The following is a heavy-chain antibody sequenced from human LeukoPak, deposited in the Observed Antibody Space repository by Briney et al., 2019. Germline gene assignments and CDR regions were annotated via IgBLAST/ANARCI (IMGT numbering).Heavy chain of an antibody. D-gene: IGHD3-22*01. J-gene: IGHJ4*02. CDR2: ISAYNGNT. Sequence: ASVKVSCKASGYTFTSYGISWVRQAPGQGLEWMGWISAYNGNTNYAQKLQCRVTMTTDTSTSTAYMELRSLRSDDTAVYYCARVPNYYDSSGSIDYWGQGTLVTVSS. V-gene: IGHV1-18*01. CDR1: GYTFTSYG. CDR3: ARVPNYYDSSGSIDY.